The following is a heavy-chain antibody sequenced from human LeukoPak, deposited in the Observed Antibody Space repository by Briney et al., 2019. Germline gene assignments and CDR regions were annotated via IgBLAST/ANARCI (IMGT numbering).Heavy chain of an antibody. CDR3: AAAGITMVRGVMPDWFDL. V-gene: IGHV1-58*01. D-gene: IGHD3-10*01. J-gene: IGHJ5*02. Sequence: GTSVKVSCKASGFTFTSSAVQWVRQARGQRLEWIGWIVVGSGNTNYAQKFQERVTITRDMSTSTAYMELSSLRSEDTAVYYCAAAGITMVRGVMPDWFDLWGQGTLVTVSS. CDR1: GFTFTSSA. CDR2: IVVGSGNT.